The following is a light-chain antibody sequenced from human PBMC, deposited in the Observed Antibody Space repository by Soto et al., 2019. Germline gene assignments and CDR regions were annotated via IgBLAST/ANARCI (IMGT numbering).Light chain of an antibody. J-gene: IGKJ1*01. CDR2: DAS. V-gene: IGKV1-5*01. Sequence: DIQMTQSPSTLSSSVGDRVTITCRASQSISSWLAWYQQKPGKAPKLLIYDASSLKSGVPSRFSGSGSGTEFTLTISRLQHADLATYYCQRFNSYSSWTFCHGTRV. CDR3: QRFNSYSSWT. CDR1: QSISSW.